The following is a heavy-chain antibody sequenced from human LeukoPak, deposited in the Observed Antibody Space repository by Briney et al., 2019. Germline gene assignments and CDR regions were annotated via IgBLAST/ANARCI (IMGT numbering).Heavy chain of an antibody. CDR2: IYYRGTT. J-gene: IGHJ5*02. D-gene: IGHD3-3*01. CDR3: AREYRYDFWSGYPGRFDP. CDR1: GGSISSGDYY. Sequence: PSETLSLTCTVSGGSISSGDYYWSWIRQPPGKGLEWIGYIYYRGTTYYNPSLKCRATISVDTSKNQFSLKLSSVTAADTAVYYCAREYRYDFWSGYPGRFDPWGQGTLVTASS. V-gene: IGHV4-30-4*08.